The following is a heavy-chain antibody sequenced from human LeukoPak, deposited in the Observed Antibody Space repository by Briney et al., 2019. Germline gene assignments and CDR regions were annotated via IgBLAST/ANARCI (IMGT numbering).Heavy chain of an antibody. V-gene: IGHV4-38-2*02. CDR2: INHSGST. J-gene: IGHJ5*02. D-gene: IGHD4-23*01. CDR1: GYSISNGYF. Sequence: SETLSLTCTVSGYSISNGYFWGWIRQPPGKGLEWIGEINHSGSTNYNPSLKSRVTISVDTSKNQFSLKLSSVTAADTAVYYCARGFRGYSSVRHFDPWGQGTLVTVSS. CDR3: ARGFRGYSSVRHFDP.